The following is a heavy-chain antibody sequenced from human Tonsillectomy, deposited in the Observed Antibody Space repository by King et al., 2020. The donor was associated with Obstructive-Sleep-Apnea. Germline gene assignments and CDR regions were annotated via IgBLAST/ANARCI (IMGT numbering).Heavy chain of an antibody. CDR2: IYWDDDK. CDR3: AHRSSLWRPRNWFDP. V-gene: IGHV2-5*02. Sequence: ITLKESGPTLVKPTQTLTLTCTFSGFSLSTSGVGVGWIRQPPGKALEWLALIYWDDDKRYSPSLKSRLTITKDTSKNQVVLTMTNMDPVDTATYYCAHRSSLWRPRNWFDPWGQGTLVTVSS. J-gene: IGHJ5*02. CDR1: GFSLSTSGVG. D-gene: IGHD2-21*01.